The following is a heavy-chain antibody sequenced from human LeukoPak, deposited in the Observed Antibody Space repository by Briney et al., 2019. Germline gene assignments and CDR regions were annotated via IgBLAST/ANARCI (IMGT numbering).Heavy chain of an antibody. J-gene: IGHJ3*02. CDR2: LTDSGGTT. CDR1: GFTFSNYA. D-gene: IGHD5-24*01. CDR3: AKKRDAFDI. Sequence: GGSLRLSCVASGFTFSNYAMGWVRQAPGKRPEWVSSLTDSGGTTYYVDSVKGRFAISKDNSKNTLYLHMNSLRAEDTAVYYCAKKRDAFDIWGQGTVVTVSS. V-gene: IGHV3-23*01.